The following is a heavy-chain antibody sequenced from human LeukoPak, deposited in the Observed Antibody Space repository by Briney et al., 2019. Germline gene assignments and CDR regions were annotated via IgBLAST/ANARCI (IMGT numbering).Heavy chain of an antibody. V-gene: IGHV3-23*01. CDR3: AKDLLDYYNG. CDR1: GFTFSSYA. D-gene: IGHD3-10*01. CDR2: ISGSGGST. Sequence: GGSLRLSCTASGFTFSSYAISWVRQAPGKGLEGVSAISGSGGSTYYADSVKGRFTISRDNSKNALYLQMNSLRAEDTAVYYCAKDLLDYYNGWGKGTTVTVSS. J-gene: IGHJ6*04.